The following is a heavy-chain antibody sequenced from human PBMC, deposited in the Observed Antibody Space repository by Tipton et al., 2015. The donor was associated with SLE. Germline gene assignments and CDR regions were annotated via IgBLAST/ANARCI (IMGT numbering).Heavy chain of an antibody. J-gene: IGHJ4*02. CDR1: GYTFTNFG. CDR3: ARGTGDIRY. CDR2: ISTQNGDT. D-gene: IGHD7-27*01. V-gene: IGHV1-18*01. Sequence: QSGAEVKKPGASVKVSCKASGYTFTNFGISWVRQAPGQGLEWMGWISTQNGDTKYAQRFQGRVTMTTDTSTRTTYMELRSLRSNDTAVYYCARGTGDIRYWGQGTLVTVSS.